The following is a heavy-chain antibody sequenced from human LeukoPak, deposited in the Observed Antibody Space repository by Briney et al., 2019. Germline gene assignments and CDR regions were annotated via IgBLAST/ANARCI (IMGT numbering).Heavy chain of an antibody. CDR2: ISYDGSNK. J-gene: IGHJ6*02. D-gene: IGHD3-10*01. V-gene: IGHV3-30-3*01. Sequence: QPGGSLRLSCAASGFTFSSYAMHWVRQAPGKGLEWVAVISYDGSNKYYADSVKGRFTISRDNSKNTLYLQMNSLRAEDTAVYYCARDGTMVRGVHRPYYYGMDVWGQGTTVTVSS. CDR3: ARDGTMVRGVHRPYYYGMDV. CDR1: GFTFSSYA.